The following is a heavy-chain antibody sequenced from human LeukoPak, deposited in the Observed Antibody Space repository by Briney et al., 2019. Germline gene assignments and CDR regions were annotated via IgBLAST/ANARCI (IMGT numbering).Heavy chain of an antibody. D-gene: IGHD2-2*01. CDR1: GFTFSSYA. CDR3: ARRDCSSTSCYGYYYGMDV. CDR2: ISYDGSNK. V-gene: IGHV3-30*04. Sequence: GGSLRLSCAASGFTFSSYAMHWVRQAPGKGLEWVAVISYDGSNKYYADSVKGRFTISRDNSKNTLYLQMNSLRAEDTAVYYCARRDCSSTSCYGYYYGMDVWGQGTTVTVSS. J-gene: IGHJ6*02.